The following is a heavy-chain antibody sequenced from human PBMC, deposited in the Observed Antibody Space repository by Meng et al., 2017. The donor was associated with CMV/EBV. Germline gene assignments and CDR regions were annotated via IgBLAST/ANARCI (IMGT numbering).Heavy chain of an antibody. CDR3: AKWKERGIAVAGPLDY. Sequence: SGFTFSSYGMHWVRQAPGKGLEWVAVIWYDGSNKYYADSVKGRFTISRDNSKNTLYLQMNSLRAEDTAVYYCAKWKERGIAVAGPLDYWGQGTPVTVSS. CDR1: GFTFSSYG. J-gene: IGHJ4*02. CDR2: IWYDGSNK. V-gene: IGHV3-33*06. D-gene: IGHD6-19*01.